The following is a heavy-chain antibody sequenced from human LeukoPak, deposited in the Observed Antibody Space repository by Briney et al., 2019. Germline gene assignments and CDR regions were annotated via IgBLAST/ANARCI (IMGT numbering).Heavy chain of an antibody. D-gene: IGHD3-3*01. J-gene: IGHJ4*02. Sequence: PSETLSLTCTVSGGSISSGSYYWGWIRQPPGKGLEWIGSIYYSGSTYYSPSFKSRITISLDTSKNQFSLKLSSVTAADTAVYYCARDKMFEVVNYFDYWGQGTLVTVSS. V-gene: IGHV4-39*07. CDR2: IYYSGST. CDR1: GGSISSGSYY. CDR3: ARDKMFEVVNYFDY.